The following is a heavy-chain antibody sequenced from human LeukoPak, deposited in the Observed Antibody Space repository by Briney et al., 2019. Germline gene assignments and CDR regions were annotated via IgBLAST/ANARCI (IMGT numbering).Heavy chain of an antibody. Sequence: GRSLRLSCAASGFTFSRYAMHWVRQAPGKGLEWVVVISYDGSNKYYADSVKGRFTISRDNSKNTLYLQMNSLRAEDTAVYYCARGELPGTPLIWGQGTLVTVSS. CDR3: ARGELPGTPLI. D-gene: IGHD1-26*01. V-gene: IGHV3-30-3*01. CDR1: GFTFSRYA. J-gene: IGHJ4*02. CDR2: ISYDGSNK.